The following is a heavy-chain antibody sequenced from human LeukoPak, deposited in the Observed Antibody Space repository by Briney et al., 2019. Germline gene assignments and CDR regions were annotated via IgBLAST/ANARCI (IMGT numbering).Heavy chain of an antibody. Sequence: GESLKISCKGSGYSFPTYWIAWVRQMPGKGVEWMGIIYPDESNIRYHPSFQGQVTISADKSISTAYLQWSSLKASDAAMYYCARPPSRGYSSSFEYWGQGTLVTVSS. CDR3: ARPPSRGYSSSFEY. V-gene: IGHV5-51*01. CDR1: GYSFPTYW. J-gene: IGHJ4*02. D-gene: IGHD2-2*03. CDR2: IYPDESNI.